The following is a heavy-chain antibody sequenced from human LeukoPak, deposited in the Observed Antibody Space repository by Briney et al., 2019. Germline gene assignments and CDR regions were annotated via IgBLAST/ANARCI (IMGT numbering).Heavy chain of an antibody. D-gene: IGHD6-6*01. J-gene: IGHJ4*02. CDR2: ISSSSSYI. CDR3: ARDVHSSSSFDY. Sequence: PGGSLRLSCAASGFTFSSYSMNWVRQAPGKGLEWVSSISSSSSYIYYADSVKGRFTISRDNAKNSLYLQMNSLRAEDTAVYYCARDVHSSSSFDYWGQGTLVTVSS. CDR1: GFTFSSYS. V-gene: IGHV3-21*01.